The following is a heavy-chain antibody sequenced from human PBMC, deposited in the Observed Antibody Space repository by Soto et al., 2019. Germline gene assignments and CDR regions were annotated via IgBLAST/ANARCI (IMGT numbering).Heavy chain of an antibody. J-gene: IGHJ4*02. CDR3: ARIPIQYSSSSSFDY. CDR2: IYPGDSDT. Sequence: GASVKVSCKASGYTFTGYYMHWVRQMPGKGLEWMGIIYPGDSDTRYSPSFQGQVTISADKSISTAYLQWSSLKASDTAMYYCARIPIQYSSSSSFDYWGQGTLVTVSS. D-gene: IGHD6-6*01. V-gene: IGHV5-51*03. CDR1: GYTFTGYY.